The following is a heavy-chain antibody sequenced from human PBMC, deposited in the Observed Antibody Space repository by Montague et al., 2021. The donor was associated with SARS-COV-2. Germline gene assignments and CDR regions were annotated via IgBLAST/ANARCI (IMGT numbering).Heavy chain of an antibody. CDR1: GFTFRTYE. V-gene: IGHV3-48*03. D-gene: IGHD3-10*01. J-gene: IGHJ4*02. Sequence: SLRLSCAASGFTFRTYEMNWVRQAPGKGLEWVSYISSSGSTIYYADSVKGRFTISRDNAKNSLYLQMNSLRAEDTAVYYCARDGRFGALDYWGQGTLVTVST. CDR2: ISSSGSTI. CDR3: ARDGRFGALDY.